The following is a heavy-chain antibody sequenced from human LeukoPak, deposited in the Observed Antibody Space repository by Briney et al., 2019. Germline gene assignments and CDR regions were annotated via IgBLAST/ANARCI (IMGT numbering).Heavy chain of an antibody. CDR2: IKDDGSQK. CDR3: ARGTDYYDSSGYYSVDY. V-gene: IGHV3-7*01. J-gene: IGHJ4*02. Sequence: PGGSLRLSCAGSGFTFSNYWMNWVRQAPGKGLEGVANIKDDGSQKFYVDSVKGRFAISRDNAKNTLYLQMNSLTAEDTAVYYCARGTDYYDSSGYYSVDYWGQGTLVTVSS. CDR1: GFTFSNYW. D-gene: IGHD3-22*01.